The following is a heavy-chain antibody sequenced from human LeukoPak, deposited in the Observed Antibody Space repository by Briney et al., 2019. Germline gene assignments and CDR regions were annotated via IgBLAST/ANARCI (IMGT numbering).Heavy chain of an antibody. J-gene: IGHJ3*02. CDR2: IYYSGST. V-gene: IGHV4-31*03. CDR1: GGSISSGGYY. CDR3: ARDGYRYAFDI. Sequence: LSLTCTVSGGSISSGGYYWSWIRQHPGKGLEWIGYIYYSGSTYYNPSLKSRVAISVDTSKNQFSLKLSSVTAADTAVYYCARDGYRYAFDIWGQGTMVTVSS. D-gene: IGHD3-16*02.